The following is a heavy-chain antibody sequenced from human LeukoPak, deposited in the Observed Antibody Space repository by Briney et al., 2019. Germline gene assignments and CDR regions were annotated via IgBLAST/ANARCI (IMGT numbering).Heavy chain of an antibody. J-gene: IGHJ5*02. CDR3: ARDRPGRMFSP. CDR2: IYQSGST. V-gene: IGHV4-30-2*01. Sequence: SETLSLTSTVSGGSISSGGFYWSWIRQPPGKGLEWIGYIYQSGSTYFNPSLKSRVTISVDRSKNQFSLKLSSVTAADTAVYYCARDRPGRMFSPWGQGTQVTVSS. D-gene: IGHD1-14*01. CDR1: GGSISSGGFY.